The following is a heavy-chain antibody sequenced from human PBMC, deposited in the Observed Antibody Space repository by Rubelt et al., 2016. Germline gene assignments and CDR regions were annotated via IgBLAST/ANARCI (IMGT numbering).Heavy chain of an antibody. J-gene: IGHJ5*02. CDR2: INTNTGNP. Sequence: KVSCKASGYTFTSYAMNWVRQAPGQGLEWMGWINTNTGNPTYAQGFTGRFVFSLDTSVSTAYLQISSLKAEDTAVYYCARDLDIKQQLVARQYWFDPWGQGTLVTVSS. V-gene: IGHV7-4-1*02. CDR1: GYTFTSYA. D-gene: IGHD6-13*01. CDR3: ARDLDIKQQLVARQYWFDP.